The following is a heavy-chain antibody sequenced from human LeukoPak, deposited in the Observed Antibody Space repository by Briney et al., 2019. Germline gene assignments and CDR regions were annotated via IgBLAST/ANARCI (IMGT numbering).Heavy chain of an antibody. V-gene: IGHV4-59*08. CDR2: IHYSGST. Sequence: PSETLSLTCTVSVCLISGNYWLSLRQPPGKGLEWIGYIHYSGSTNYNPSLRSRVTISVHKSKNQFSLRLNSVTAADTAVYYCASSEWNYARWGQGTLVTVSS. CDR3: ASSEWNYAR. D-gene: IGHD1-7*01. CDR1: VCLISGNY. J-gene: IGHJ4*02.